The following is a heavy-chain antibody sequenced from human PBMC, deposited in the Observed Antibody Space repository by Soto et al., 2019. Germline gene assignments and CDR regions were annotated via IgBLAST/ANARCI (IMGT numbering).Heavy chain of an antibody. D-gene: IGHD1-26*01. V-gene: IGHV4-39*01. CDR3: ARYLGPTGPNY. CDR2: FYYNGNS. CDR1: GDSISSGSAY. J-gene: IGHJ4*01. Sequence: QLQLQESGPGLVKPSETLSLTCTVSGDSISSGSAYWGWVRQPPGKGLEWIGSFYYNGNSHYNPSLKSRATISVDTSKNQFSLELSSVTATDRAVYYCARYLGPTGPNYWGQGTLFTVSS.